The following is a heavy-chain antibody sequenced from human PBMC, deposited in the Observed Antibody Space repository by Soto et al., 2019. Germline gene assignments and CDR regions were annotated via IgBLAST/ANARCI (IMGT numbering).Heavy chain of an antibody. J-gene: IGHJ4*02. CDR3: ASGDGKYQLPPSN. V-gene: IGHV4-34*01. Sequence: SETLSLTCAVYGGSFSGYYWSWIRQPPGKGLEWIGEIDHSGSTNYNPSLKSRVTISVDTSKNQFSLKLSSVTAADTAVYYCASGDGKYQLPPSNWGQGTLVTVSS. CDR1: GGSFSGYY. D-gene: IGHD2-2*01. CDR2: IDHSGST.